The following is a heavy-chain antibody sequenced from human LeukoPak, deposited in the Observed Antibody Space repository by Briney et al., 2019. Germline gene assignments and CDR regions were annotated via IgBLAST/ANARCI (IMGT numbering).Heavy chain of an antibody. CDR2: INQDGSEE. CDR3: ARNARGPGDY. CDR1: GLPFSTFW. D-gene: IGHD2-2*01. J-gene: IGHJ4*02. Sequence: GGSLRLSCAASGLPFSTFWMSWVRQAPGKGLEWVANINQDGSEEYYVDSVKGRFTISRDNAKNSVYLQMNSLRVEDTGIYYCARNARGPGDYWGQGTVVTVSS. V-gene: IGHV3-7*01.